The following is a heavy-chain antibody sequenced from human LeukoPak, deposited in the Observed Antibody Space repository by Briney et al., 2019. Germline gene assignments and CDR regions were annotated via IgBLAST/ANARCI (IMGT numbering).Heavy chain of an antibody. Sequence: PGGSLRLSCAASGFTVSSNYLSWVRQAPGKGLEWVSVIYSGGSTYYADSVKGRFTISRDNSKNTLYLQMNSLRAEDTAVYYCARGLSARERVSGTVGWFDPWGQGTLVTVSS. D-gene: IGHD1-26*01. CDR1: GFTVSSNY. V-gene: IGHV3-66*01. CDR2: IYSGGST. CDR3: ARGLSARERVSGTVGWFDP. J-gene: IGHJ5*02.